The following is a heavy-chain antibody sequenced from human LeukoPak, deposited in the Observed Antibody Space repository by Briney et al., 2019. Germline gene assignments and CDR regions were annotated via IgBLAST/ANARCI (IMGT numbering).Heavy chain of an antibody. D-gene: IGHD3-22*01. Sequence: PSETLSLTCTVSGGSISSSNYYWGWIRQPPGKGLEWIGSIYYSGSTYYNPSLQSRVTISVDTSKNQFSLKLSSVTAADTAVYYCAKERGRSWLLPDWYFDVWGRGTLVSVSS. V-gene: IGHV4-39*07. J-gene: IGHJ2*01. CDR1: GGSISSSNYY. CDR2: IYYSGST. CDR3: AKERGRSWLLPDWYFDV.